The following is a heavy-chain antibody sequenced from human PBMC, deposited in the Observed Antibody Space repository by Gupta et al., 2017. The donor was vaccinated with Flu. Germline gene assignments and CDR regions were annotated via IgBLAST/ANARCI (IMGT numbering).Heavy chain of an antibody. D-gene: IGHD3-22*01. Sequence: QVQLQESGQGLVKPSETLSLTCAVSGVSISNNNWWSWVRQSPGKGLEWIGEIYHSGATNYNPSLKSRVTLSVDTSKNQFSLRLTSVTAADTAMFYCARGSNYYDRSGYYFFDSWGQGTLVTVSS. CDR2: IYHSGAT. V-gene: IGHV4-4*02. CDR3: ARGSNYYDRSGYYFFDS. CDR1: GVSISNNNW. J-gene: IGHJ4*02.